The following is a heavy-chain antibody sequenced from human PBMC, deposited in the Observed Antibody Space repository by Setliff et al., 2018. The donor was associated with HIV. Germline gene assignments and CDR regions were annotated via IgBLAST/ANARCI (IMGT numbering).Heavy chain of an antibody. CDR3: ARLARNNWFDP. CDR2: MNPDSGHT. V-gene: IGHV1-8*01. Sequence: GASVKVSCKASGYTFTTYDISWVRQTTGQGLEWMGWMNPDSGHTGYAQKFQGRVTMTRNTSISTAYMELSSLRSEDTAVYYCARLARNNWFDPWGQGTLVTVSS. J-gene: IGHJ5*02. CDR1: GYTFTTYD.